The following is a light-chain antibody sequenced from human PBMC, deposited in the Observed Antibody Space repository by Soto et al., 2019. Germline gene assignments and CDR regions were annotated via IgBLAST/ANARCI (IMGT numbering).Light chain of an antibody. CDR3: QQYNDWWT. V-gene: IGKV3-15*01. Sequence: EIVMTQSPATLSVSPGESATLSCRASQSVSNNLTWYQQKPGQPPRLLIYGASTRATGVPGRFSGSGSGTEFTLTISSLQYEDFAVYYCQQYNDWWTFGQGTKVEIK. CDR1: QSVSNN. CDR2: GAS. J-gene: IGKJ1*01.